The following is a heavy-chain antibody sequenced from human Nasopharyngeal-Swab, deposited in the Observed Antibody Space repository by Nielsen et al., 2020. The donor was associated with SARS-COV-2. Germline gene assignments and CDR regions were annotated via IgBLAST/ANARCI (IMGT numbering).Heavy chain of an antibody. Sequence: WIRQPPGKGLEWIGEINHSGSTNYNPSLKSRVTISVDTSKNQFSLKLNSVTAADTAVYYCARRDPVVVVAALGIRLYDSTKFDPWGQGTLVTVSS. J-gene: IGHJ5*02. D-gene: IGHD2-15*01. CDR2: INHSGST. CDR3: ARRDPVVVVAALGIRLYDSTKFDP. V-gene: IGHV4-34*01.